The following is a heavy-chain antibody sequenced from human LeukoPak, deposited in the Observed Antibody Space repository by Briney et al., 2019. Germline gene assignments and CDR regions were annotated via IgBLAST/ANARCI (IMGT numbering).Heavy chain of an antibody. V-gene: IGHV4-59*02. CDR2: IYYSGST. CDR3: ARGDGMDI. J-gene: IGHJ3*02. Sequence: PGGSLRLSCAASGLTVGINYMSWVRQAPGKGLEWIGYIYYSGSTNYNPSLKSRVTISVDRSKNQFSLKLSSVTAADTAVYYCARGDGMDIWGQGTMVTVSS. D-gene: IGHD1-26*01. CDR1: GLTVGINY.